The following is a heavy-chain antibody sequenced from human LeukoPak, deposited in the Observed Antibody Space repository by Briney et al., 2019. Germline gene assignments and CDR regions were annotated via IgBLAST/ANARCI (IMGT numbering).Heavy chain of an antibody. Sequence: GGSLRLSCAASGFTFSSYDMTWVRQAPGRGLEWVSSIRPSGDNTYYGDSVKGRFTISRDNAKNSLYLQMNSLRAEDMALYYCAKGGFWYFDLWGRGTLVTVSS. CDR1: GFTFSSYD. CDR2: IRPSGDNT. V-gene: IGHV3-23*01. CDR3: AKGGFWYFDL. J-gene: IGHJ2*01.